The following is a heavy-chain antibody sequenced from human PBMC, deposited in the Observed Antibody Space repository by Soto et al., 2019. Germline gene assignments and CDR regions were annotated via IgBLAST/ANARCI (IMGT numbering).Heavy chain of an antibody. V-gene: IGHV5-51*01. CDR2: IQPGGSDL. Sequence: GESLKISCKGSGYNFGSDWIGWVRQMPGKGLEWMGIIQPGGSDLRYSPSFQGQVTISADKSINTAYLQWSSLKASDTAMYYCASGLGYYFNFWGQGTLVTVSS. CDR1: GYNFGSDW. J-gene: IGHJ4*02. D-gene: IGHD3-9*01. CDR3: ASGLGYYFNF.